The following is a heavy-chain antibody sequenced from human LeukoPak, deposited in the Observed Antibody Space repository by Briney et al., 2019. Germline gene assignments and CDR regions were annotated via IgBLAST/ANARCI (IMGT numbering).Heavy chain of an antibody. CDR3: ARIPTAAGGYYGMDV. V-gene: IGHV3-33*08. D-gene: IGHD2-2*01. J-gene: IGHJ6*02. CDR1: GFTFSNYA. CDR2: IWYDGSNK. Sequence: QPGGSLRLSCAASGFTFSNYAMHWVRQAPGKGLEWVAVIWYDGSNKYYADSVKGRFTISRDNSKNTLYLQMNSLRAEDTAVYYCARIPTAAGGYYGMDVWGQGTTVTVSS.